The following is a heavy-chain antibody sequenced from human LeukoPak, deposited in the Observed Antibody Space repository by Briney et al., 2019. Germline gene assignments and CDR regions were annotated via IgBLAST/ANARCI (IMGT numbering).Heavy chain of an antibody. CDR3: ARLSYGSGSYGQIDP. V-gene: IGHV3-30*03. D-gene: IGHD3-10*01. J-gene: IGHJ5*02. Sequence: PGGSLRLSCAASGFTFSSYGMHWVRQAPGKGLEWVAVISYDGSNKYYADSVKGRFTISRDNSKNTLYLQMNSLRAEDTAVYYCARLSYGSGSYGQIDPWGQGTLVTVSS. CDR2: ISYDGSNK. CDR1: GFTFSSYG.